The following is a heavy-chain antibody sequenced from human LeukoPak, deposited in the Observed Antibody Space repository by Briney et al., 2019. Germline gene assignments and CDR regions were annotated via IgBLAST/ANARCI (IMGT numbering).Heavy chain of an antibody. D-gene: IGHD6-19*01. V-gene: IGHV4-4*07. CDR1: GGSISSYY. Sequence: SETLSLTCTVSGGSISSYYWSWIRQPAGKGLEWIGRIYTSGSTNYNPSLKSRVTMSVDTSKNQFSLKLSSVTAADTAVYYCARVRWLAPKTYYFDYWGRGTLVTVSS. CDR3: ARVRWLAPKTYYFDY. CDR2: IYTSGST. J-gene: IGHJ4*02.